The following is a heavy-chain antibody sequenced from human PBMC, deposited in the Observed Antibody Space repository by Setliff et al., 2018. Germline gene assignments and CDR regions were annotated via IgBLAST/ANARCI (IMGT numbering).Heavy chain of an antibody. CDR2: IYSSGDT. CDR1: GFTVSVNY. Sequence: GGSLRLSCAASGFTVSVNYMSWVRQAPGQGLEWVSVIYSSGDTYTADSVRGRFIISRDNSKNMVYPQMNSLRSEDTALYFCARSGDPKSAFERYLFDWGQGTLVTVSS. CDR3: ARSGDPKSAFERYLFD. D-gene: IGHD1-1*01. V-gene: IGHV3-66*02. J-gene: IGHJ4*02.